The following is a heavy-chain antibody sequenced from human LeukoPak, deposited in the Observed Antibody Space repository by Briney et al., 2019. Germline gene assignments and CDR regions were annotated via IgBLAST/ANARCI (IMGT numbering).Heavy chain of an antibody. CDR2: IYYSGST. J-gene: IGHJ4*02. Sequence: PSETLSLTCTVSGGSISSSSYYWGWIRQPPGKGLEWIGSIYYSGSTYYNQSPKSRVTISVDTSKNQFSLKLSSVTAADTAVYYCARVDYYDSIADYWGQGTLVTVSS. D-gene: IGHD3-22*01. CDR3: ARVDYYDSIADY. V-gene: IGHV4-39*07. CDR1: GGSISSSSYY.